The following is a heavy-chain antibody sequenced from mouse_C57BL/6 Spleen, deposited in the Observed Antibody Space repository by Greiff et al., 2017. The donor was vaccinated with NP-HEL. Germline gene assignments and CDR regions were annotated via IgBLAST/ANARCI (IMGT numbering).Heavy chain of an antibody. D-gene: IGHD2-10*02. CDR1: GYTFTSYW. J-gene: IGHJ4*01. CDR2: IHPNSGST. CDR3: ARREYGNYGSYYAMDY. V-gene: IGHV1-64*01. Sequence: VQLQQSGAELVKPGASVKLSCKASGYTFTSYWMHWVKQRPGQGLEWIGMIHPNSGSTNYNEKFKSKATLTVDKSSSTAYMQLSSLTSEDSAVYYCARREYGNYGSYYAMDYWGQGTSVTVSS.